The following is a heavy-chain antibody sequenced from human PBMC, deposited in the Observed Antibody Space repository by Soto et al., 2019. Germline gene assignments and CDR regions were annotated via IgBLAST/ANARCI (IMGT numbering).Heavy chain of an antibody. D-gene: IGHD6-6*01. CDR3: ARGRRTIAALKNWFDP. CDR1: GGSFSGYY. Sequence: SETLSLTCAVYGGSFSGYYWSWIRQPPGKGLEWIGEINHSGSTNYNPSLKSRVTISVDTSKNQFSLKLSSVTAADTAVYYCARGRRTIAALKNWFDPWGQGTLVTVSS. J-gene: IGHJ5*02. CDR2: INHSGST. V-gene: IGHV4-34*01.